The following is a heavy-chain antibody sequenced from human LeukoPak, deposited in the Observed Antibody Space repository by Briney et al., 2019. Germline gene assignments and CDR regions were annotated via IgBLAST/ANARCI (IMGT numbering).Heavy chain of an antibody. D-gene: IGHD3-3*01. J-gene: IGHJ4*02. CDR1: GVTFSSYA. CDR2: ISGSGGST. V-gene: IGHV3-23*01. CDR3: AKDGAWYYDFWSGLGVDY. Sequence: GGSLRLSCAASGVTFSSYAMSWVRQAPGKGLEWVSAISGSGGSTYYADSVKGRFTISRDNSKNTLYLQMNSLRAEDTAVYYCAKDGAWYYDFWSGLGVDYWGQGTLVTVSS.